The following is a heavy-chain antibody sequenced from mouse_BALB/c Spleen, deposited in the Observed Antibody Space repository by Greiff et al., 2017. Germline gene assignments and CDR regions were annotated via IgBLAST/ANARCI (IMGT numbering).Heavy chain of an antibody. Sequence: VKLQESGPGLVQPSQSLSITCTVSGFSLTSYGVHWVRQSPGKGLEWLGVIWSGGSTDYNAAFISRLSISKDNSKSQVFFKMNSLQADDTAIYYCARNGDYSRWGYAMDYWGQGTSVTVSS. V-gene: IGHV2-4-1*01. CDR2: IWSGGST. D-gene: IGHD2-12*01. J-gene: IGHJ4*01. CDR3: ARNGDYSRWGYAMDY. CDR1: GFSLTSYG.